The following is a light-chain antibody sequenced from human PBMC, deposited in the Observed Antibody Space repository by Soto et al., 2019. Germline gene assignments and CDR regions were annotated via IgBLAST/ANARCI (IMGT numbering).Light chain of an antibody. CDR2: EVS. J-gene: IGLJ1*01. V-gene: IGLV2-14*01. CDR3: CSYVSSKTYV. CDR1: SSDGGGYNF. Sequence: SALTQPASLSGSPGQSITISCTGTSSDGGGYNFVSWYQQHPGKAPKLIIYEVSKRPSGVSNRFSGSKSDNTASLTISGLQAEDEADYYCCSYVSSKTYVFGTGTKVTVL.